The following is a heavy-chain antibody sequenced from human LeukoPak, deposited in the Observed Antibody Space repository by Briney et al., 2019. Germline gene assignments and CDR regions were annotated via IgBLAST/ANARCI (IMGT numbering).Heavy chain of an antibody. V-gene: IGHV3-43D*03. CDR2: SSWIGGST. Sequence: PGGSLRLSCAVSGFTFDDYALHWVRQVPGKGLEWLAFSSWIGGSTDYVDSVKGRFSISRDNIKNSLYLEMNSLRPEDTALYYCVRSGAGQLGYFDYWGQGTLVTVSS. CDR1: GFTFDDYA. CDR3: VRSGAGQLGYFDY. J-gene: IGHJ4*02. D-gene: IGHD1-1*01.